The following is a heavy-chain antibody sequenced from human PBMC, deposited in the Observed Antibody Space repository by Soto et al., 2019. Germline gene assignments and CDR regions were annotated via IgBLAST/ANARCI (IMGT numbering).Heavy chain of an antibody. D-gene: IGHD1-26*01. CDR1: GFTFSSYG. V-gene: IGHV3-30*03. CDR3: AALRVMSGSSPALNRPRGSDWDYYYGMDV. CDR2: ISYDGSNK. Sequence: GGSLRLSCAASGFTFSSYGMHWVRQAPGKGLEWVAVISYDGSNKYYADSVKGRFTISRDNSKNTLYLQMNSLRAEDTAVYYCAALRVMSGSSPALNRPRGSDWDYYYGMDVWGQGTTVTVSS. J-gene: IGHJ6*02.